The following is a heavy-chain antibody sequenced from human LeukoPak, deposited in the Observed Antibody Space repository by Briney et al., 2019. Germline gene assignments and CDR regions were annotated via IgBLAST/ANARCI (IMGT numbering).Heavy chain of an antibody. CDR1: GGSISSGDYY. J-gene: IGHJ4*02. CDR3: ARTQAGGGCFLDY. CDR2: IYYSGST. D-gene: IGHD2-15*01. V-gene: IGHV4-31*03. Sequence: KSSETLSLTCTVSGGSISSGDYYWSWIRQHPGKGLEWIGYIYYSGSTYYNPSLKSRVTISVDTSKNQFSLKLSSVTAADTAVYYCARTQAGGGCFLDYLGQGTLVTVSS.